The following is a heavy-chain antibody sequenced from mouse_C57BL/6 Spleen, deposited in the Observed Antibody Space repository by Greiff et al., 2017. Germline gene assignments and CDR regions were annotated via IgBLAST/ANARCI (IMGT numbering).Heavy chain of an antibody. CDR3: ARHELGRGFYAMDY. CDR2: VYPGSGSI. Sequence: QVQLKQSGAELVKPGASVKLSCKASGYTFTEYTIHWVKQRPGQGLEWIGWVYPGSGSIKYNEKFKDKATLTANKSSSTVYMELSKLTSEDSAVYFCARHELGRGFYAMDYWGQGTSVTVSS. D-gene: IGHD4-1*01. V-gene: IGHV1-62-2*01. CDR1: GYTFTEYT. J-gene: IGHJ4*01.